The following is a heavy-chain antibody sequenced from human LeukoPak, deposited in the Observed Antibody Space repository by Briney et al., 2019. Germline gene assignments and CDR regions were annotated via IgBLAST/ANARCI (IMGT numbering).Heavy chain of an antibody. CDR2: INEDGSTT. D-gene: IGHD6-13*01. V-gene: IGHV3-74*01. Sequence: GGSLRLSCAASGFTFSTYWIHWVRQAPGKGLVWLSRINEDGSTTSYADSVKGRFTISRDNAKNTLYLQMNSLTVEDTAMYYCTRTGSAWYSWYFDLWGRGTLVTVSS. CDR3: TRTGSAWYSWYFDL. CDR1: GFTFSTYW. J-gene: IGHJ2*01.